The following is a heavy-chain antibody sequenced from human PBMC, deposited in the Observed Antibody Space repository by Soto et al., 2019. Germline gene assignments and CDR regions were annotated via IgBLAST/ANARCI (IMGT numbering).Heavy chain of an antibody. CDR2: ISGSGGST. D-gene: IGHD3-3*01. J-gene: IGHJ4*02. V-gene: IGHV3-23*01. Sequence: PGGSLRLSCAASGFTFSSYAMSWVRQAPGKGLEWVSAISGSGGSTYYADSVKGRFTISRDNSKNTLYLQMNSLRAEDTAVYYCARLFLVPGSVYYFDYWGQGTLVTVSS. CDR3: ARLFLVPGSVYYFDY. CDR1: GFTFSSYA.